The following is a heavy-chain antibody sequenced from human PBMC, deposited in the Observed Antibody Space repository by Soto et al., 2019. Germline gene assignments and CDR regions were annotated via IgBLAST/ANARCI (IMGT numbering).Heavy chain of an antibody. CDR3: ARDPRAPTGNDY. Sequence: ASVKVSCKASGYTLTSYYMHWVRQAPGQGLEWMGIINPSGGSTSYAQKFQGRIIMTRDTSTSTVYMELSSLRSEDTAVYYCARDPRAPTGNDYWGQGTLVTVSS. D-gene: IGHD3-10*01. J-gene: IGHJ4*02. CDR1: GYTLTSYY. CDR2: INPSGGST. V-gene: IGHV1-46*01.